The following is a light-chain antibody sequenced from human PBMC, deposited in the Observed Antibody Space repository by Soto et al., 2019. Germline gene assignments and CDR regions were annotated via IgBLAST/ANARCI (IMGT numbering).Light chain of an antibody. CDR1: QSTSGW. J-gene: IGKJ1*01. CDR3: QQYESRQGT. CDR2: QAS. V-gene: IGKV1-5*03. Sequence: DLQMTQSPSTLSASVGDRVTITCRASQSTSGWVAWYQQKPGKAPKLLIYQASSLENGVPSRFSGSGSETEFTLTISSLQPDDFASYYCQQYESRQGTFGQGTKVEIK.